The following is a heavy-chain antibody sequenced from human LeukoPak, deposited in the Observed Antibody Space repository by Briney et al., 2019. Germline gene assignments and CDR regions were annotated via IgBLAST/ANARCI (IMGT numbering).Heavy chain of an antibody. Sequence: SGTLSLTCTVSGYSISSGYYWGWIRQPPGKGLEWIGSIYHSGSTYYNPSLKSRVTISVDTSKNQFSLKLSSVTAADTAAYYCARDRSGSYYGFDYWGQGTLVTVSS. V-gene: IGHV4-38-2*02. J-gene: IGHJ4*02. CDR1: GYSISSGYY. CDR2: IYHSGST. CDR3: ARDRSGSYYGFDY. D-gene: IGHD1-26*01.